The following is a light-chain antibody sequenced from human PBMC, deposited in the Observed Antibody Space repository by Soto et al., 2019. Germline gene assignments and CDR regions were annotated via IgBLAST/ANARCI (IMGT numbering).Light chain of an antibody. CDR3: QQYKNWPTGT. Sequence: EIVLTQSPATLSLSPGETATLSCRASQSVSNYLSWYQQKPGQAPRLLIYGASTRATGIPARFSGSGSGTEFTLTISSLQSEDFAVYYCQQYKNWPTGTFGQGTRLEIK. CDR2: GAS. J-gene: IGKJ5*01. V-gene: IGKV3-15*01. CDR1: QSVSNY.